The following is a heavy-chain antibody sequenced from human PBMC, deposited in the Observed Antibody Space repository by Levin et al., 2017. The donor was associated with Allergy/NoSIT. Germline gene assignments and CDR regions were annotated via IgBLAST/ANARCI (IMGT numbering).Heavy chain of an antibody. CDR3: AKEVLLGGYSYYFDY. J-gene: IGHJ4*02. D-gene: IGHD3-22*01. CDR2: ISYDGSNK. Sequence: PGGSLRLSCAASGFTFSSYGMHWVRQAPGKGLEWVAVISYDGSNKYYADSVKGRFTISRDNSKNTLYLQMNSLRAEDTAVYYCAKEVLLGGYSYYFDYWGQGTLVTVSS. V-gene: IGHV3-30*18. CDR1: GFTFSSYG.